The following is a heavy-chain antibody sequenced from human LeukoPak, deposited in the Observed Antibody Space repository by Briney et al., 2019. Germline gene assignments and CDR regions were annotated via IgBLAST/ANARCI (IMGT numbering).Heavy chain of an antibody. CDR2: IWYDGSNK. CDR3: ARGGYSYGNNWFDP. J-gene: IGHJ5*02. V-gene: IGHV3-33*01. Sequence: PGGSLRLSCAASGFTFSSYGMHWVRQAPGKGLEGVAVIWYDGSNKYYADSVKGRFNISRDNSKNTLYLQMNSLRAEDTAVYYCARGGYSYGNNWFDPWGQGTLVTVSS. CDR1: GFTFSSYG. D-gene: IGHD5-18*01.